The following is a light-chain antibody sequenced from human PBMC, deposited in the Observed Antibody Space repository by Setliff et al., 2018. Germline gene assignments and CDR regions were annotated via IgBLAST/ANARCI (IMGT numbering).Light chain of an antibody. CDR1: SSDVGTYNV. CDR3: CSYAGDNTYV. Sequence: QSVLTQPASVSGSPGQSIAISCTGTSSDVGTYNVVSWYQHYPGKAPKLMIYEVSQRPSGVSNRFSGSKSGNTASLTISGLQTEDEADYYCCSYAGDNTYVFGTGTRSPS. V-gene: IGLV2-23*02. J-gene: IGLJ1*01. CDR2: EVS.